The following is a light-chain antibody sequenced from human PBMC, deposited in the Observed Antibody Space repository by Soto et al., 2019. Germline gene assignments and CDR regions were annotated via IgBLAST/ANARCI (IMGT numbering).Light chain of an antibody. CDR2: GAS. Sequence: EIVMTXSPATLSVSXXXXATLSCRASQSVSSNLAWYQQKPGQAPRLLIYGASTRATGIPARFSGSGSGTEFTLTISSLQSEDFAVYYCQQYNNWPPLTFGGGTKVEIK. V-gene: IGKV3-15*01. CDR1: QSVSSN. CDR3: QQYNNWPPLT. J-gene: IGKJ4*01.